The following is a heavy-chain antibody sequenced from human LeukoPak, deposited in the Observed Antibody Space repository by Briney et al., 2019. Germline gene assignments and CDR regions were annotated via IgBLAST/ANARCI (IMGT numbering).Heavy chain of an antibody. V-gene: IGHV3-21*01. CDR2: ISSSSSYI. CDR3: ARDARYSSSWFGEDYYYMDV. Sequence: PGGSLRLPCAASGFTFKSYSMKWLRQAPGKGLEWVSSISSSSSYIYHADSVKGRFTISRDNAKNSLYPQTNSLNGHDTAVLFFARDARYSSSWFGEDYYYMDVWGKGATVTVSS. CDR1: GFTFKSYS. J-gene: IGHJ6*03. D-gene: IGHD6-13*01.